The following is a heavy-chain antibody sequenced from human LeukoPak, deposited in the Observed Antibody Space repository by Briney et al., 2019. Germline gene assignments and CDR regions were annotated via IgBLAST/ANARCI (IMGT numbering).Heavy chain of an antibody. CDR2: ISSSGSTI. CDR3: ARDTDDSSGYYFSGLDY. CDR1: GFTFSSYE. J-gene: IGHJ4*02. D-gene: IGHD3-22*01. Sequence: GGSLRLSCAASGFTFSSYEMHWVRQAPGKGLEWVSYISSSGSTIYYADSVKGRFTISRDNAKNSLYLQMNSLRAEDTAVYYCARDTDDSSGYYFSGLDYWGQGTLVTVSS. V-gene: IGHV3-48*03.